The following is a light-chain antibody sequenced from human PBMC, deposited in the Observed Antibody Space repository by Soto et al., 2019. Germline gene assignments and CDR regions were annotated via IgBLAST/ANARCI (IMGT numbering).Light chain of an antibody. V-gene: IGKV3-15*01. CDR1: QSVTSN. Sequence: EVVMTQSPATLSVSPGESATLSCRASQSVTSNLAWYQQKPGQPPRLLIYDASTRATGIPARFSGSGSGTDFTLTISSLQSEDFATYYCQQYYSYPVTFGGGTKVEIK. CDR2: DAS. CDR3: QQYYSYPVT. J-gene: IGKJ4*01.